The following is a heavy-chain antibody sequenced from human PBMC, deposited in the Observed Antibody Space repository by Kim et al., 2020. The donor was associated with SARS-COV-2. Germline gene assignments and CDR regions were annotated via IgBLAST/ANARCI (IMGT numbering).Heavy chain of an antibody. J-gene: IGHJ4*02. D-gene: IGHD3-10*02. Sequence: TYYADSVKGRCTISTDNSRSTLYLQLSSLRAEDTAVYYCAKASGYYVFEYWGQGTLVTVSS. V-gene: IGHV3-23*01. CDR3: AKASGYYVFEY. CDR2: T.